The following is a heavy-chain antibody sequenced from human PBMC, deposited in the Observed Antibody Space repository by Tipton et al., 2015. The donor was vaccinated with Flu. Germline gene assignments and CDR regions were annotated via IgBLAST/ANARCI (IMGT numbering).Heavy chain of an antibody. CDR3: AKSGSYLEYLQH. V-gene: IGHV4-4*07. CDR1: GGSISSYY. D-gene: IGHD1-26*01. Sequence: LRLSCTVSGGSISSYYWSWIRQPAGKGLEWIGRIYTSGSTNYNPSLKSRVTMSVDTSKNQFSLKLASVSAADTAVYYCAKSGSYLEYLQHWGQGTLVTVSS. J-gene: IGHJ1*01. CDR2: IYTSGST.